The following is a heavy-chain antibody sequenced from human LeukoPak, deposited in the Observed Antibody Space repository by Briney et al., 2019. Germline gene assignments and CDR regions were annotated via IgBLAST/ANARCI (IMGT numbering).Heavy chain of an antibody. V-gene: IGHV3-30*18. J-gene: IGHJ6*02. CDR3: AKDRGYYESSGYYGYYYYGMDV. Sequence: GGSLRLSCAASGFTFSSYGMHWVRQAPGKGLEWVAVISYDGSNKYYADSVKGRFTISRDNSKNMLYLQMNSLRAEDTAVYYCAKDRGYYESSGYYGYYYYGMDVWGQGTTVTVSS. CDR1: GFTFSSYG. CDR2: ISYDGSNK. D-gene: IGHD3-22*01.